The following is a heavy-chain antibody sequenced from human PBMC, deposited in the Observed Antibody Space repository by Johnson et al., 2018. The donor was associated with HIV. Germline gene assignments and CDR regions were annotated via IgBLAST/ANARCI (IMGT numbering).Heavy chain of an antibody. J-gene: IGHJ3*02. CDR1: GFTFNDYA. CDR3: VREPLYFSGSGWIAAFYI. D-gene: IGHD3-10*01. Sequence: VQLVESGGGLVKPGGSLRLSCLASGFTFNDYAMNWVRQPPGKGLEWVSGINWNGGSTGYADSVKGRFTISRDNAKKSLYLQMNSLTAEDTALYYCVREPLYFSGSGWIAAFYIWGQGTMVIVSS. V-gene: IGHV3-20*04. CDR2: INWNGGST.